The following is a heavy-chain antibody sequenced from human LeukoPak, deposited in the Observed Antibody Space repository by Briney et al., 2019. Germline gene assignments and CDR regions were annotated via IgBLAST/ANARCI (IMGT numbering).Heavy chain of an antibody. CDR1: GYTFTSYG. CDR2: ISAYNGNT. V-gene: IGHV1-18*01. J-gene: IGHJ4*02. Sequence: ASVKVSCKASGYTFTSYGISWVRQAPGQGLEWMGWISAYNGNTNYAQKLQGRVTMTTDTSTSTAYMELRSLRSDDTAVYYCARDGEDIVILDHFDYWGQGTLVTVSS. CDR3: ARDGEDIVILDHFDY. D-gene: IGHD2-8*01.